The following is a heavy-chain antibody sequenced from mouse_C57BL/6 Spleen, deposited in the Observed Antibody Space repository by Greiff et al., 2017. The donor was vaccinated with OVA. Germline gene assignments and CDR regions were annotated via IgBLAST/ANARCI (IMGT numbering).Heavy chain of an antibody. D-gene: IGHD2-4*01. V-gene: IGHV1-26*01. CDR2: INPNNGGT. Sequence: EVKLQQSGPELVKPGASVKISCKASGYTFTDYYMNWVKQSHGKSLEWIGDINPNNGGTSYNQKFKGKATLTVDKSSSTAYMELRSLTSEDSAVYYCAREGLRRFDYWGQGTTLTVSS. CDR3: AREGLRRFDY. CDR1: GYTFTDYY. J-gene: IGHJ2*01.